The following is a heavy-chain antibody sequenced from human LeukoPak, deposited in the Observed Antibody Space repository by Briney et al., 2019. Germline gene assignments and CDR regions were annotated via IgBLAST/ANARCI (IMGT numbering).Heavy chain of an antibody. CDR3: AKRGYDFWSGYLY. Sequence: GGSVRLSCVASGFRFSDYGMHWVRQAPGKGLEWVAFIPYDASDKYYADSVKGRFTISRDNAKNTLYLQMNSLRAEDTAVYYCAKRGYDFWSGYLYWGQGTLVTVSS. J-gene: IGHJ4*02. CDR2: IPYDASDK. D-gene: IGHD3-3*01. CDR1: GFRFSDYG. V-gene: IGHV3-30*02.